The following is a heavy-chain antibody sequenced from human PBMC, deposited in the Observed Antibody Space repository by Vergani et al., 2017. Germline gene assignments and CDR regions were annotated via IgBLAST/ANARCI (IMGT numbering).Heavy chain of an antibody. J-gene: IGHJ4*02. CDR2: ISYDGSNK. CDR1: GFTFSSYG. CDR3: ARVGPPYYYDSSGYY. V-gene: IGHV3-30*03. D-gene: IGHD3-22*01. Sequence: QVQLVESGGGVVQPGRSLRLSCAASGFTFSSYGMHWVRQAPGKGLEWVAVISYDGSNKYYADSVKGRFTISRDNSKNTLYLQMNSLRAEDTAVYYCARVGPPYYYDSSGYYWGQGTLVTVSS.